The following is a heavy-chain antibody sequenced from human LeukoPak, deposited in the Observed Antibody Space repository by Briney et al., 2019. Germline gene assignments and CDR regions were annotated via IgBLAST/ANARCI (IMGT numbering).Heavy chain of an antibody. V-gene: IGHV4-61*02. Sequence: TSQTLSLTCTVSGASISSGTYYFTWIRPPAGKGPEWIGRIYSGGSTYYNPSLKSRVTISLDTSKNQFSLKLSSVTAADTAVYYCASRGFASGYCSRNSCYDYYFYYMDVWGKGTTVTVSS. J-gene: IGHJ6*03. CDR3: ASRGFASGYCSRNSCYDYYFYYMDV. CDR1: GASISSGTYY. D-gene: IGHD2-2*03. CDR2: IYSGGST.